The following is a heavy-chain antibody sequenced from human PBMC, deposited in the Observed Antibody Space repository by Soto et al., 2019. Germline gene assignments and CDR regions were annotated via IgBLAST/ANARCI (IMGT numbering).Heavy chain of an antibody. J-gene: IGHJ5*02. Sequence: SQTLCVTSAISRSIVSSNTASWNCIRHSPWRGLEWLGRTYFRSKWYNDYAVSVKSRIIMDPDTSNKQSSLPLNSVTPADTAVYFCAKGANLGPKTGYAFDPWGQGIMVTVSS. CDR3: AKGANLGPKTGYAFDP. CDR2: TYFRSKWYN. CDR1: RSIVSSNTAS. V-gene: IGHV6-1*01. D-gene: IGHD5-12*01.